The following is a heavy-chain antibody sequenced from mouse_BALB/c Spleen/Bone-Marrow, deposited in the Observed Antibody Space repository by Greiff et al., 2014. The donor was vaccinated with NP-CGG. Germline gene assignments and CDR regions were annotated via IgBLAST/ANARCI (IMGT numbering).Heavy chain of an antibody. Sequence: VQLKESGGGLVQPGGSLKLSCATSGFIFSDYYMYWVRQTPEKRLEWVAYISNGGGSTYYPDTVKGRFTISRDNAKNTLYLQMSRLKSEDTAMYYCARQGGTEYYAMDYWGQGTSVTVSS. CDR1: GFIFSDYY. D-gene: IGHD3-3*01. J-gene: IGHJ4*01. CDR2: ISNGGGST. CDR3: ARQGGTEYYAMDY. V-gene: IGHV5-12*02.